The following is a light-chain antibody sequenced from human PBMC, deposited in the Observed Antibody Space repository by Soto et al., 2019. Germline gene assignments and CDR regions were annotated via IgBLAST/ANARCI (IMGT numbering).Light chain of an antibody. CDR2: GNS. V-gene: IGLV1-40*01. Sequence: QSVLTQPPSVSGAPGQRVTISCTGSTSNIGTGYDVHWYQQLPGTAPKLLIYGNSKRPSGVPDRTSGSKSGSSASLAITGLQDDDEADYYCQSYDMSLSGWVFGGGTKLTVL. CDR3: QSYDMSLSGWV. J-gene: IGLJ3*02. CDR1: TSNIGTGYD.